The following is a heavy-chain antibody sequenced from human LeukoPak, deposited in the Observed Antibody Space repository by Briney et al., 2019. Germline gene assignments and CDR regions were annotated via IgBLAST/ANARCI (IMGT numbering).Heavy chain of an antibody. CDR1: GGSISSGDYY. D-gene: IGHD3-9*01. CDR3: ARGPNDILTGYYRTFFDH. V-gene: IGHV4-30-2*01. Sequence: NSSETLSLTCTVSGGSISSGDYYWSWIRQPPGKGLEFIGYIYHSGATYYNPSLKSRVTISVDRSKDQFSLKLTSVTAADTAVYYCARGPNDILTGYYRTFFDHWGQGALVTVSS. CDR2: IYHSGAT. J-gene: IGHJ4*02.